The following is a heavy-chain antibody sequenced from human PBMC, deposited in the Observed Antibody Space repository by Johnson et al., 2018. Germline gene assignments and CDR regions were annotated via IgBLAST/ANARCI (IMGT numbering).Heavy chain of an antibody. J-gene: IGHJ3*02. D-gene: IGHD3-22*01. CDR3: TRGLIIPAFDI. CDR1: GFTFSKYG. CDR2: ISGSGGRT. V-gene: IGHV3-23*01. Sequence: VQLQESGGGLEQPGGSXRLSCEVSGFTFSKYGMSWVRQAPGKGLEWVSRISGSGGRTYYADSVKGRFTISRDISGNTLYLQMNSLKPEDTAVYYCTRGLIIPAFDIWGQGTMVTVSS.